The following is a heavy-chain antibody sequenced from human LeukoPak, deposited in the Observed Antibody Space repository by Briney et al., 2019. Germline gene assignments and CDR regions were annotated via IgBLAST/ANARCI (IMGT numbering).Heavy chain of an antibody. D-gene: IGHD3-3*01. CDR3: ARVPRGYDFWSGSCFDY. Sequence: SETLSLTCAVSGGSIGSGGYSWSWIRQPPGKGLEWIGYIYHSGSTYYNPSLKSRVTISVDRSKNQFSLKLSSVTAADTAVYYCARVPRGYDFWSGSCFDYWGQGTLVTVSS. CDR2: IYHSGST. J-gene: IGHJ4*02. V-gene: IGHV4-30-2*01. CDR1: GGSIGSGGYS.